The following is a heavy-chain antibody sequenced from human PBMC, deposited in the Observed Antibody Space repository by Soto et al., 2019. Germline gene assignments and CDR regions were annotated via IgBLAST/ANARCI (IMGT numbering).Heavy chain of an antibody. CDR1: GFTFSSYW. J-gene: IGHJ6*02. CDR2: INSDGSST. Sequence: EVQLVESGGGLVQPGGSLRLSCAASGFTFSSYWMHWVRQAPGKGLVWVSRINSDGSSTSYADSVKGRINSSRDNAKNAPYLQMNSMRSEDTAVYYCASLGNGGMAVWGQGTTVTV. V-gene: IGHV3-74*01. CDR3: ASLGNGGMAV. D-gene: IGHD3-16*01.